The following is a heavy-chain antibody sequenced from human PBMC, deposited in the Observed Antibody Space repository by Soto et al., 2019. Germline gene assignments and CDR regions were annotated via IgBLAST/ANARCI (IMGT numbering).Heavy chain of an antibody. J-gene: IGHJ4*02. CDR2: ISYDGTNK. CDR3: ARDPKTSGGQHWAFNYFDS. V-gene: IGHV3-30-3*01. CDR1: GFSFSISP. D-gene: IGHD7-27*01. Sequence: QVQLVESGGGVVQPGRSLRLSCAASGFSFSISPMHWVRQAPGKGPEWVALISYDGTNKFYADSMKGRFTISRDNSKSTLYVQVDSLRPEDAAVYYCARDPKTSGGQHWAFNYFDSWGQGTLVTVSS.